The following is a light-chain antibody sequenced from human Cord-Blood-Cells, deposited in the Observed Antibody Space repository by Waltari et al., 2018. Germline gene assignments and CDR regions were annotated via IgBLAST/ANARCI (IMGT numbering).Light chain of an antibody. Sequence: FALTQPASVSGSPGQSITLSCTAISSDVGSYNLVSWYQQHPGKAPKLMIYEGSKRPSGVSNRFSGSKSGNTASLTISGLQAEDEADYYCCSYAGSRVFGGGTKLTVL. CDR3: CSYAGSRV. CDR1: SSDVGSYNL. CDR2: EGS. V-gene: IGLV2-23*01. J-gene: IGLJ3*02.